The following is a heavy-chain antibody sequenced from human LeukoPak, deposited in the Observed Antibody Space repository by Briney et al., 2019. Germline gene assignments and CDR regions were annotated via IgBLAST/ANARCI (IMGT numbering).Heavy chain of an antibody. CDR2: IYTIGDT. D-gene: IGHD2-2*01. CDR3: ARDSCSSNACSFDF. CDR1: GVSITNSGYH. V-gene: IGHV4-61*02. Sequence: PSQTLSLTCTVSGVSITNSGYHWSWIRQSAGRGLEWIGRIYTIGDTNYNPTLNSRVTISSDTSRNQFSLKMTSLTAADTAVYYCARDSCSSNACSFDFWGQGILVTVSS. J-gene: IGHJ4*02.